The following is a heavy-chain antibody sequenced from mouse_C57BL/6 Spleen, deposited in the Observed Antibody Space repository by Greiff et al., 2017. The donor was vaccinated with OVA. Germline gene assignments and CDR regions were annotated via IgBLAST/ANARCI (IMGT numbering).Heavy chain of an antibody. CDR1: GFTFSDYY. CDR3: ARDDWYFDV. V-gene: IGHV5-16*01. J-gene: IGHJ1*03. CDR2: INYDSSST. Sequence: EVMLVESERGLVQPGSSMKLSCTASGFTFSDYYMAWVRQVPEKGLEWVANINYDSSSTYYLDSLKSRFIISRDNAKNILYLQMSSLKSEDTATYYCARDDWYFDVWGTGTTVTVSS.